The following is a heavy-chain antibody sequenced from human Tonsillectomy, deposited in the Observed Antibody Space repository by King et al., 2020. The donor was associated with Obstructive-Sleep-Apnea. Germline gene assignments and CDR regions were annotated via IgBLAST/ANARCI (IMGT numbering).Heavy chain of an antibody. Sequence: VQLVESGGGLVQPGGFWRLPFAPLGFTLRVYGITGAPRAPGRGLGWFSTFSVGGHTIYYADFVRGLFTISRDNAKNSLSLQIKSLSAEDTAVYFCAREGGYYDSSGYAPIFDYWGQGTLVTVSS. J-gene: IGHJ4*02. V-gene: IGHV3-48*03. D-gene: IGHD3-22*01. CDR2: FSVGGHTI. CDR1: GFTLRVYG. CDR3: AREGGYYDSSGYAPIFDY.